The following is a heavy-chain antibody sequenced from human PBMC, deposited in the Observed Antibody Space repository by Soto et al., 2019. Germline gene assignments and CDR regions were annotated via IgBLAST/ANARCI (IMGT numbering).Heavy chain of an antibody. CDR1: GGTFGSQG. CDR2: FIAMLGTP. J-gene: IGHJ4*02. D-gene: IGHD5-18*01. Sequence: QVQLVQSGAEVKKPGSSVKVSCKASGGTFGSQGIAWVRQAPGQGLEWMGGFIAMLGTPTYAKKVQGRATISADESLTSSYLDLRILRSEDTGVYFCARGAMANFDYWGQGTVVTVSS. V-gene: IGHV1-69*01. CDR3: ARGAMANFDY.